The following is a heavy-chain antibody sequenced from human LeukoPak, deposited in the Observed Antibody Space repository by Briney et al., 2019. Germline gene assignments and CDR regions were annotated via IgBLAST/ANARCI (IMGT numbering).Heavy chain of an antibody. Sequence: PGGSLRLSCAASGFTFSSYAMSWVRQAPGKGLEWVSAISGSGGSTYYADSVKGRFTISRDNSKNTLYLQMNSLRAEDTAVYYCARAIYDYGDYHYWGQGTLVTVSS. J-gene: IGHJ4*02. CDR3: ARAIYDYGDYHY. CDR2: ISGSGGST. D-gene: IGHD4-17*01. V-gene: IGHV3-23*01. CDR1: GFTFSSYA.